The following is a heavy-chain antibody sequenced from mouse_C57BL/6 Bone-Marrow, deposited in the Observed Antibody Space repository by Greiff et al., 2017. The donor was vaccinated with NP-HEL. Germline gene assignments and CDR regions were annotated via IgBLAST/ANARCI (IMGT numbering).Heavy chain of an antibody. CDR3: AREEGYYYGSSPLWYFDV. CDR2: INYDGSST. J-gene: IGHJ1*03. D-gene: IGHD1-1*01. V-gene: IGHV5-16*01. CDR1: GFTFSDYY. Sequence: DVQLVESEGGLVQPGSSMKLSCTASGFTFSDYYMAWVRQVPEKGLEWVANINYDGSSTYYLDSLKSRFIISRDNAKNILYLQMSSLKSEDTATYYCAREEGYYYGSSPLWYFDVWGTGTTVTVSS.